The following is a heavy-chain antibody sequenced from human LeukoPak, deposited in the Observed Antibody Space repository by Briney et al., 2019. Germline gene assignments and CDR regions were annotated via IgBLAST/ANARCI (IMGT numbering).Heavy chain of an antibody. CDR3: ARQSGDQSSAWYFDA. CDR1: GGSLRSSGHW. V-gene: IGHV4-39*01. Sequence: SETLSLTCTVSGGSLRSSGHWWVWIRQPPGTGLEWIGSIHYSGKVYYNPSLKSRVTASVDTSTDQFSLRLSSATAADTAIYYCARQSGDQSSAWYFDAWGQGTLVTVSS. D-gene: IGHD6-19*01. CDR2: IHYSGKV. J-gene: IGHJ4*02.